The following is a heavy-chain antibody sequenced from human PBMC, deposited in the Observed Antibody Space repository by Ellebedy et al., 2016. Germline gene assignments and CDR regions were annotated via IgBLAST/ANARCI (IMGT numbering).Heavy chain of an antibody. D-gene: IGHD3-3*01. CDR2: ISGTTNSI. J-gene: IGHJ6*02. V-gene: IGHV3-48*02. CDR1: GFTFRNYN. Sequence: GGSLRLSCAASGFTFRNYNINWVRQAPGKGLEWISYISGTTNSIYYADSVKGRFTISRDNAKTSVYLQMNSLRDEDTAVYYCARDQLMIVGVVNGEYYEHGMDVWGQGTTVTVSS. CDR3: ARDQLMIVGVVNGEYYEHGMDV.